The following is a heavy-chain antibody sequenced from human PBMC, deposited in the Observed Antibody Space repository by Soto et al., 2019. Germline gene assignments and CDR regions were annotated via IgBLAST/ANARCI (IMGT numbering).Heavy chain of an antibody. V-gene: IGHV3-23*01. CDR1: GFTFSSYA. CDR3: ARRARPDFYYMDV. Sequence: PGGSLRLSCAASGFTFSSYAMSWVRQAPGKGLEYVSAISGSGGSTYYANSVKGRFTISRDNSKNTLYLQMGSLRPEDMAVYYCARRARPDFYYMDVWGTGTTVTVSS. J-gene: IGHJ6*03. D-gene: IGHD6-6*01. CDR2: ISGSGGST.